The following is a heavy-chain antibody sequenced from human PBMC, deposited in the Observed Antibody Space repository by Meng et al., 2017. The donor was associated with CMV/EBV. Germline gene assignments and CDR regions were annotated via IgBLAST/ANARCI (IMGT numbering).Heavy chain of an antibody. CDR2: IYYSGST. Sequence: SETLSLTCTVSGCSISSSSYYWGWIRQPPGKGLEWIGSIYYSGSTYYNPSLKSRVTISVDTSKNQFSLKLSSVTAADTAVYYCARGNHDYGERKGRCWFDPWGQGTLVTVSS. CDR1: GCSISSSSYY. CDR3: ARGNHDYGERKGRCWFDP. V-gene: IGHV4-39*07. D-gene: IGHD4-17*01. J-gene: IGHJ5*02.